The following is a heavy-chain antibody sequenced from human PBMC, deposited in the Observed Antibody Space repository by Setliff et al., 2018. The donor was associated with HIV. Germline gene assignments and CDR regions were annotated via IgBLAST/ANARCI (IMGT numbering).Heavy chain of an antibody. CDR1: GGSISSGSYY. V-gene: IGHV4-61*02. Sequence: SETLSLTCTVSGGSISSGSYYWSWIRQPAGKGLEWMGRIYTSGSTNYNPSLKSRVTISVDTSKNQFSLKLSSVTAADTAVYYCARGGSGSPFDYWGQGTLVTVSS. J-gene: IGHJ4*02. CDR2: IYTSGST. CDR3: ARGGSGSPFDY. D-gene: IGHD1-26*01.